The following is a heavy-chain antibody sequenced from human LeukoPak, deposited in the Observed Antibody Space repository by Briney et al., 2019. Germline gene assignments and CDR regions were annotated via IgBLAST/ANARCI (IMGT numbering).Heavy chain of an antibody. D-gene: IGHD2-21*02. CDR2: ISSSSSYI. Sequence: PGGSLRLSCAASGFTFSNAWMSWVRQAPGKGLEWVSSISSSSSYIYYADSVKGRFTISRDNAKNSLYLQMNSLRAEDTAVYYCARVSYCGGDCSTGSFDYWGQGTLVTVSS. V-gene: IGHV3-21*01. CDR1: GFTFSNAW. J-gene: IGHJ4*02. CDR3: ARVSYCGGDCSTGSFDY.